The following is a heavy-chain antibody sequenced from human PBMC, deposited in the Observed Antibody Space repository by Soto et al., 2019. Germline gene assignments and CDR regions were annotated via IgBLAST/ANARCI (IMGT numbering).Heavy chain of an antibody. Sequence: GGSLRLSCAASGFTFSSYGMHWVRQAPGKGLEWVAVIWYDGSNKYYADSVKGRFTISRDNSKNTLYLQMNSLRAEDTAVYYCAKGATGYYYYGMDVWGQGTTVTVSS. V-gene: IGHV3-33*06. J-gene: IGHJ6*02. CDR3: AKGATGYYYYGMDV. CDR1: GFTFSSYG. D-gene: IGHD1-26*01. CDR2: IWYDGSNK.